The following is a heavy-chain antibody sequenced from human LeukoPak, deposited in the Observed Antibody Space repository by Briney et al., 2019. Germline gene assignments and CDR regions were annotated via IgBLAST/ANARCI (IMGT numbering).Heavy chain of an antibody. V-gene: IGHV7-4-1*02. J-gene: IGHJ4*02. CDR2: IDTTTGNP. CDR3: VRGTPTPGMDY. CDR1: GYPFIAHF. Sequence: ASVRVSCKASGYPFIAHFLNWVRQAPGQGLEWMGNIDTTTGNPRYAQDFTGRFVFSLDTSVSTAYLQITSLKADDTAAYYCVRGTPTPGMDYWGQGTQVTVSS. D-gene: IGHD3-10*01.